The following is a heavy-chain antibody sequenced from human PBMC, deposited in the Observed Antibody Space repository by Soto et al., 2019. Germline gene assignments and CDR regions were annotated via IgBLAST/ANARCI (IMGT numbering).Heavy chain of an antibody. J-gene: IGHJ6*02. Sequence: ASVKVSCKASGYTFTSYYMHWVRQAPGQGLEWMGIINPSGGSTSYAQKFQGRVTMTRDTSTSTVYMELSSLRSEDTAVYYCASGGIWSSSSIVYYYYGMDVWGQGXTVTVYS. CDR2: INPSGGST. CDR3: ASGGIWSSSSIVYYYYGMDV. D-gene: IGHD6-6*01. V-gene: IGHV1-46*01. CDR1: GYTFTSYY.